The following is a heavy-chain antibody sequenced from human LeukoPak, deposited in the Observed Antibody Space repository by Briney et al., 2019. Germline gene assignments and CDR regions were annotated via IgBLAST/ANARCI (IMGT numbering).Heavy chain of an antibody. J-gene: IGHJ4*02. CDR2: INPSGGST. D-gene: IGHD3-22*01. Sequence: EASVKVSCKASGYTFTSYNMHWVRQAPGQGLEWMGIINPSGGSTSYAQKFQGRVTMTRDTSTSTVYMELSSLRSEDTAVYYCAIDRRYYYDSSGYIGPFDYWGQGTLVTVSS. V-gene: IGHV1-46*01. CDR1: GYTFTSYN. CDR3: AIDRRYYYDSSGYIGPFDY.